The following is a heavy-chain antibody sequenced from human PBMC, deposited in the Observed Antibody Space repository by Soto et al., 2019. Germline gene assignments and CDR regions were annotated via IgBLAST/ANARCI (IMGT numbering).Heavy chain of an antibody. J-gene: IGHJ6*02. CDR1: VYPFTSYY. D-gene: IGHD2-15*01. V-gene: IGHV1-46*01. CDR2: INPSGGST. Sequence: ASVKVSCRPSVYPFTSYYMHCVRQSPGQGLEGLGIINPSGGSTSYAQQFQGRVTMTRDTSTSTVYMELRSLRSEDTAVYYCARDLIVVVAAGDYYYGMDVWGQGTTVTVS. CDR3: ARDLIVVVAAGDYYYGMDV.